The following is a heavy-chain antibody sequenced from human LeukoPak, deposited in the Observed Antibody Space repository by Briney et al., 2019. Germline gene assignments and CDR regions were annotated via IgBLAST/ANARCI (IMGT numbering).Heavy chain of an antibody. CDR1: GGSISSGSYY. CDR2: IYTSGST. D-gene: IGHD6-19*01. Sequence: TSETLSLTCTVSGGSISSGSYYWSWIRQPAGKGLEWIGRIYTSGSTNYNPSLKSRVTISVDTSKNQFSLKLSSVTAADTAVYYCARDRKQWLTSDAFDIWGQGTMVTVSS. V-gene: IGHV4-61*02. J-gene: IGHJ3*02. CDR3: ARDRKQWLTSDAFDI.